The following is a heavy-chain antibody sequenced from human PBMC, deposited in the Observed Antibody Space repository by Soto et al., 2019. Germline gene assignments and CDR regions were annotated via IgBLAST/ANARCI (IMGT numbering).Heavy chain of an antibody. CDR2: IYYSGST. J-gene: IGHJ3*02. V-gene: IGHV4-61*01. CDR1: GGSVSSGSYY. D-gene: IGHD3-22*01. CDR3: ARDLYYYDSSGRNPSAFDI. Sequence: ASETLSLTCTVSGGSVSSGSYYWSWIRQPPGKGLEWIGYIYYSGSTNYNPSLKSRVTISVDTSKNQFSLKLSSVTAADTAVYYCARDLYYYDSSGRNPSAFDIWGQGTMVTVSS.